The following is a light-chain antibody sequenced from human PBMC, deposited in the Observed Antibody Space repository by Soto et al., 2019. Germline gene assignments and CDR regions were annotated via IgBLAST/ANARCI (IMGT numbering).Light chain of an antibody. J-gene: IGKJ4*01. CDR1: QSISSY. Sequence: DIQMTQSPSSLFASVGDRVTISCRTSQSISSYLNWYQQKPGKAPKLLIYAASSLQSGVPSRFSGSGSGTDFTLTINSLQPEDFATYYCQQSYNTPLTFGGGTKVDIK. CDR3: QQSYNTPLT. CDR2: AAS. V-gene: IGKV1-39*01.